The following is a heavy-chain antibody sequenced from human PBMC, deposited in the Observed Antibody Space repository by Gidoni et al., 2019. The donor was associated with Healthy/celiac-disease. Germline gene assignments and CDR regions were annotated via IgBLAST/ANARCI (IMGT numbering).Heavy chain of an antibody. CDR2: IIPIFGTA. V-gene: IGHV1-69*01. CDR3: ARGRGYCSSTSCYPLYYYYYGMDV. D-gene: IGHD2-2*01. CDR1: GGTFSSYA. J-gene: IGHJ6*02. Sequence: QVQLVQSGAEVKKPGSSVKVSCKASGGTFSSYAISWVRQAPGQGLEWMGGIIPIFGTANYAQKFQGRVTITADESTSTAYMELSSLRSEDTAVYYCARGRGYCSSTSCYPLYYYYYGMDVWGQGTTVTVSS.